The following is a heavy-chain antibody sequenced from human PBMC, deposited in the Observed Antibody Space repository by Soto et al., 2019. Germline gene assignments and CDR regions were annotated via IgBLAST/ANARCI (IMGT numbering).Heavy chain of an antibody. CDR1: GFTLSGSA. Sequence: EVQLVESGGGLVQPGGSLKVSCAASGFTLSGSAMHWVRQASGKGLEWVGRIRSKANSYATAYAESVEGRFTMSRDDSKNTAYLQMNSLKTEDTAVYYCTVPGYSGYDPDYWGQGTLVTVSS. CDR2: IRSKANSYAT. D-gene: IGHD5-12*01. CDR3: TVPGYSGYDPDY. J-gene: IGHJ4*02. V-gene: IGHV3-73*02.